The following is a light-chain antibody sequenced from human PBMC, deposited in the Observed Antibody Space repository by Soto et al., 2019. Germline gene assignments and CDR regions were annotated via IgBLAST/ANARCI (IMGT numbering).Light chain of an antibody. V-gene: IGKV1-17*01. CDR1: QGIRTN. Sequence: QMTQSPSSLSASVGDTITITCRASQGIRTNLGWYQQKPGKAPKRLMYDASSLPSGVPSRFSGNGAGTRFTLTISGLQPEDFATYYCLQHDSYPRTFGPGTKVEVK. CDR3: LQHDSYPRT. J-gene: IGKJ4*02. CDR2: DAS.